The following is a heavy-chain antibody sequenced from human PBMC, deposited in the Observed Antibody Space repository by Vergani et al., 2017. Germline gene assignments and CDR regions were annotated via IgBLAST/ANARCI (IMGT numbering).Heavy chain of an antibody. J-gene: IGHJ6*02. CDR3: ATQDYDYVWGSYRYGASYYYGMDV. CDR1: GYTSTSYY. CDR2: INPSGGST. V-gene: IGHV1-46*01. Sequence: QVPLVQSGAEVKKPGASVKVSCKASGYTSTSYYMHWVRQAPGQGLEWMGIINPSGGSTSYAQKFQGRVTMTRDTSTSTVYMELSSLRSEDTAVYYCATQDYDYVWGSYRYGASYYYGMDVWGQGTTVTVSS. D-gene: IGHD3-16*02.